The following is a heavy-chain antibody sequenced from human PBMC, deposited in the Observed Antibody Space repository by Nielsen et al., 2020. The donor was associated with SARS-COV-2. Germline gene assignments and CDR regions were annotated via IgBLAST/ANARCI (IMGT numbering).Heavy chain of an antibody. CDR1: GYTFTSYG. J-gene: IGHJ6*02. CDR2: ISAYNGNT. CDR3: AREKEWFGELLPPHYYYGMDV. Sequence: ASVKVSCKASGYTFTSYGISWVRQAPGQGLEWMGWISAYNGNTNYAQKLQGRVTMTTDTSTSTAYMELRSLRSDDTAVYYCAREKEWFGELLPPHYYYGMDVWGQGTTVTVSS. V-gene: IGHV1-18*01. D-gene: IGHD3-10*01.